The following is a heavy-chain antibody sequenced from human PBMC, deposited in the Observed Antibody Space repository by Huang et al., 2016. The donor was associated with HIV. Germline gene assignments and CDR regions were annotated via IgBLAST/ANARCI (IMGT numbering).Heavy chain of an antibody. CDR2: IKTGGPA. CDR1: GASFTTYF. J-gene: IGHJ6*03. Sequence: QVRLEQWGEGVVKPSDTLSLTCAVYGASFTTYFWSWLRQSPVKGLQWNGEIKTGGPANDSPVFQSRVSMSVDTFKNQFALSLRDMTAADAAIYYCARLPTPSYYDTWSLSPVEEDFFYFNMDLWGRGTPVIVSS. D-gene: IGHD3-3*01. CDR3: ARLPTPSYYDTWSLSPVEEDFFYFNMDL. V-gene: IGHV4-34*02.